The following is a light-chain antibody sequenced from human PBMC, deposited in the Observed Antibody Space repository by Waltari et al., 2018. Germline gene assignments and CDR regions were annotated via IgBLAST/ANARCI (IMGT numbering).Light chain of an antibody. CDR3: QQTYSIPYT. Sequence: DIQMTQSPSSLSASIGDRITISCRANQTINKFLNWYQQKGSKAPKLLIFSASSLQSGVPLSFSGSGSGTDFTLTISSLRPEDFATYYCQQTYSIPYTFGQGTNLEI. CDR1: QTINKF. CDR2: SAS. J-gene: IGKJ2*01. V-gene: IGKV1-39*01.